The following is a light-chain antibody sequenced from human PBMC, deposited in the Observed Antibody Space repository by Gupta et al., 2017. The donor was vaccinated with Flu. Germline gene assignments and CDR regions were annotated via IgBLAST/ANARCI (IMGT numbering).Light chain of an antibody. CDR2: EVT. Sequence: LIISEVTKRPSGVPDRFSGSKSGNTASLTVSGLQAEDEADYYCTSYAGSNILFGTGTKVTVL. J-gene: IGLJ1*01. CDR3: TSYAGSNIL. V-gene: IGLV2-8*01.